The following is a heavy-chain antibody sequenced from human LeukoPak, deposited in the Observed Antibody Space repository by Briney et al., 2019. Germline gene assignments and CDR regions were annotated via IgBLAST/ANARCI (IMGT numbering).Heavy chain of an antibody. CDR1: GFIFGAYW. CDR2: INDDGTTT. V-gene: IGHV3-74*01. Sequence: GGSLRLSCAASGFIFGAYWMLWVRQVPGKGLVWVSRINDDGTTTDYADSVKGRFTISRDNSKNTLYLQMNSLRAEDTAVYYCARDSPYGDFDYWGQGTLVTVSS. J-gene: IGHJ4*02. D-gene: IGHD4-17*01. CDR3: ARDSPYGDFDY.